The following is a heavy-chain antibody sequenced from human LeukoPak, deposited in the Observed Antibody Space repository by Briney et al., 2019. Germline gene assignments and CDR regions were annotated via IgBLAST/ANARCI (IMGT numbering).Heavy chain of an antibody. D-gene: IGHD7-27*01. V-gene: IGHV3-30*04. CDR2: ISSDGSNK. Sequence: PGGSLRLSCAASGFTFSSYGIHWVRQAPGKGLEWVAVISSDGSNKYYADSVEGRFTISRDNSKNTLYLQMNSLRAEDTAVYYCARAPTRLGRDFDYWGQGTLVTVSS. CDR1: GFTFSSYG. CDR3: ARAPTRLGRDFDY. J-gene: IGHJ4*02.